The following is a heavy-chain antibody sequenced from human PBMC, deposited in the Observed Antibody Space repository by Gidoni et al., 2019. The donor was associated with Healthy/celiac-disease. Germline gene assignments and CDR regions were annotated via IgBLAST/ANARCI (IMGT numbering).Heavy chain of an antibody. CDR1: GLTFSSYA. J-gene: IGHJ4*02. CDR3: AKKVSYFDY. V-gene: IGHV3-23*01. CDR2: ISGSGGST. Sequence: EVQLLEAGGGLLQHGGSLRIPCGAYGLTFSSYAMSWVRQAPGKGLDWVSAISGSGGSTYYADSVKGRFTISRDNSKNTLYLQMNSLRAEDTAVYYFAKKVSYFDYWGQGTLVTVSS.